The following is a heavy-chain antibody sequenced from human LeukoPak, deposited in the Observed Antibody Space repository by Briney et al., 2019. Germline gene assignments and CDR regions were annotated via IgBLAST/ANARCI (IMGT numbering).Heavy chain of an antibody. D-gene: IGHD3-16*01. CDR3: AKDSLADIDY. V-gene: IGHV3-30*02. CDR1: GFIFSTYG. J-gene: IGHJ4*02. Sequence: GGSLRLSCAASGFIFSTYGMYWVRQAPGKGLEWVAFIRHDGSIKNYADSVKGRSTISRDDSKNTLYLQMNSLRAEDTAVYYCAKDSLADIDYWGQGTLVTVSS. CDR2: IRHDGSIK.